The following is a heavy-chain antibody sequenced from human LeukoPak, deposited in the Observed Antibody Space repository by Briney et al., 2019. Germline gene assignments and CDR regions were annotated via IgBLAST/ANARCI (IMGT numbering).Heavy chain of an antibody. CDR2: IWYDGSNE. J-gene: IGHJ5*02. Sequence: GRSLRLSCAASGFTFSSYGMHWVRQAPGKGLEWVAVIWYDGSNEYYADSVKGRFTVSRDNSKSTLYLQMNSLSAEGTAVYYCAKETGGIEGSYNWFDPWGQGTLVTVSS. V-gene: IGHV3-33*06. CDR1: GFTFSSYG. CDR3: AKETGGIEGSYNWFDP. D-gene: IGHD3-10*01.